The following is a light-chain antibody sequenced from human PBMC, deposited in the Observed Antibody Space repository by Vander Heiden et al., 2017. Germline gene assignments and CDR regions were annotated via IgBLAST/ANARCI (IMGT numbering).Light chain of an antibody. CDR1: QSVGFW. CDR2: KAS. J-gene: IGKJ1*01. V-gene: IGKV1-5*03. Sequence: DIQMMQSPSTLSASVGDTVTITCRAGQSVGFWLAWYQQKPGKAPNLLIYKASSLESGVPSRFRGKGSGTEFTLTISSLQPDDFATSYCLKDNSYPWTFGQRTKLEIK. CDR3: LKDNSYPWT.